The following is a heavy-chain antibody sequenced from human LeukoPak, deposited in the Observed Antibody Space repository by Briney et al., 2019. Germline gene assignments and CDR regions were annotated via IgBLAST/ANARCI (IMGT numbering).Heavy chain of an antibody. V-gene: IGHV3-53*01. CDR2: IYSGGST. Sequence: GGSLRLSCAASGLTVSSNYMSWVRQAPGKGLEWVSVIYSGGSTYYADSVKGRFTISRDNSKNTLYLQMNSLRAEDTAVYYCARGRAAAGTAYAFDIWGQGTMVTVSS. D-gene: IGHD6-13*01. J-gene: IGHJ3*02. CDR1: GLTVSSNY. CDR3: ARGRAAAGTAYAFDI.